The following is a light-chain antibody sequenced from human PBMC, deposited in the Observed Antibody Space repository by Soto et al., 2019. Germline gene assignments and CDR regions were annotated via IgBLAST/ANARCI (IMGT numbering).Light chain of an antibody. V-gene: IGKV1-8*01. CDR3: QQYYSYPFT. J-gene: IGKJ3*01. CDR1: QGISSY. CDR2: AAS. Sequence: ALRMTQSPSSLSASTGDRVTITCRASQGISSYLAWYPQKPGKAPKLLIYAASTLQSGVPSRFSGNGSGTDFTLTIICLQSEDFATYYCQQYYSYPFTFGPGTKVDIK.